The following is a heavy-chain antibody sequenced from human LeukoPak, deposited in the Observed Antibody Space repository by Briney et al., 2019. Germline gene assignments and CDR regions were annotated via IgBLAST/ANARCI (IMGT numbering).Heavy chain of an antibody. V-gene: IGHV3-30-3*01. CDR1: GFTFSSYA. D-gene: IGHD5-18*01. Sequence: GGSLRLSCAASGFTFSSYAMHWVRQAPGKGLEWVAVISYDGSNKYYADSVKGRFTISRDNSKNTLYLQMNSLRAEDTAVYYCARVAGWIRHPFDYWGQGTLVTVSS. CDR2: ISYDGSNK. CDR3: ARVAGWIRHPFDY. J-gene: IGHJ4*02.